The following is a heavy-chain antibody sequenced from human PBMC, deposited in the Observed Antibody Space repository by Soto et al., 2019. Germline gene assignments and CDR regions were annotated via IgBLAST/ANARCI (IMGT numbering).Heavy chain of an antibody. J-gene: IGHJ4*02. Sequence: PSETLSLTCTVSSDSISNYYWSWVRQPPGKGLEWIAYSHYNGNTNYNPSLTSRVTMSLDTSKNQFSLKLPPVTAADTAVYYCASLPCQQSSESCISCCDFGQWGQGTLVTVSS. CDR2: SHYNGNT. V-gene: IGHV4-59*01. CDR3: ASLPCQQSSESCISCCDFGQ. D-gene: IGHD2-2*01. CDR1: SDSISNYY.